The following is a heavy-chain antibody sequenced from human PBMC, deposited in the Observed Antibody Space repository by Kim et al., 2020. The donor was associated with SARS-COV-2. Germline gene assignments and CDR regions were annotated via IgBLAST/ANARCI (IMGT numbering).Heavy chain of an antibody. D-gene: IGHD3-10*01. V-gene: IGHV4-34*01. CDR1: GGSFSGYY. J-gene: IGHJ4*02. CDR3: ARAYEGSGRGSCDY. Sequence: SETLSLTCAVYGGSFSGYYWSWIRQPPGKGLEWIGEINHSGSTNYNPSLKSRVTISVDTSKNQFSLKLSSVTAADTAVYYCARAYEGSGRGSCDYGGQGT. CDR2: INHSGST.